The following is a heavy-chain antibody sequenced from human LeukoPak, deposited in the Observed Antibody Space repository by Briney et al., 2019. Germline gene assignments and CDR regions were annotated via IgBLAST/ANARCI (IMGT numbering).Heavy chain of an antibody. D-gene: IGHD3-22*01. J-gene: IGHJ4*02. CDR2: INPNSGNT. CDR1: GYTFTGYY. V-gene: IGHV1-8*02. Sequence: EASVKVSCKASGYTFTGYYMHWVRQAPGQGLEWMGWINPNSGNTGYAQKFQGRVTMTMDPSISTAYMELSSLRSEDTAVYYCARRSDDYDSSAYYHWGQGTLVTVSS. CDR3: ARRSDDYDSSAYYH.